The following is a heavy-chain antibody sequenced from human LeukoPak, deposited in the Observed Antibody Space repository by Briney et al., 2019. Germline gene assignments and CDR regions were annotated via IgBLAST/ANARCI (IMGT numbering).Heavy chain of an antibody. CDR2: ISSSSTYT. D-gene: IGHD1-26*01. CDR3: ARDGKSTPLY. V-gene: IGHV3-21*01. Sequence: PGGSLRLSCAASGFTFSSYSMTWVRQAPGKGLEWVSSISSSSTYTYYADSVKGRFTISKDNAKNSLYLQMNSLRAEDTAVYYCARDGKSTPLYWGQGTLVTVSS. CDR1: GFTFSSYS. J-gene: IGHJ4*02.